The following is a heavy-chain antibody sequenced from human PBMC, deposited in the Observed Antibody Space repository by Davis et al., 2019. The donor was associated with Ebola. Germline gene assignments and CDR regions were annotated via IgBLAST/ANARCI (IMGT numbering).Heavy chain of an antibody. CDR1: GFTFSNFG. CDR3: AKDRAPLGLGELSED. V-gene: IGHV3-30*18. D-gene: IGHD3-16*02. CDR2: MSYDGSKK. Sequence: GESLKISCAASGFTFSNFGMHWVRQAPGKGLEWVAVMSYDGSKKYYADSVKGRFTISRDNPKNTVDLQMNSLRAEDTAVYYCAKDRAPLGLGELSEDWGQGTLVAVSS. J-gene: IGHJ4*02.